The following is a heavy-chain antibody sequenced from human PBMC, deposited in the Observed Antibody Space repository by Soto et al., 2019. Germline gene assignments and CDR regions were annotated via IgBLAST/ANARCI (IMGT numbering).Heavy chain of an antibody. Sequence: KQSQTLSLTCAVYGGSFSGYYWSWIRQPPGKGLEWIGEINHSGSTNYNPSLKSRVTISVDTSKNQFSLKLSSVTAADTAVYYCASLPLGAGDSEVFDYWGQGTLVTVSS. V-gene: IGHV4-34*01. CDR2: INHSGST. CDR1: GGSFSGYY. D-gene: IGHD3-16*01. J-gene: IGHJ4*02. CDR3: ASLPLGAGDSEVFDY.